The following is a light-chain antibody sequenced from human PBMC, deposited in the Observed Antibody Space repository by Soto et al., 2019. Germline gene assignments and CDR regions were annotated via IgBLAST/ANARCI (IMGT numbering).Light chain of an antibody. Sequence: DIQMTQSPSSLSAAVGDRVTITCQASQNINNYLNWYQQKPGRAPKLLIYDASNSEAGVPSRFRGSGSGTDFTCTISRLQPEDIATYYCQQYENLPTFGQGTRLEIK. CDR2: DAS. CDR1: QNINNY. CDR3: QQYENLPT. J-gene: IGKJ5*01. V-gene: IGKV1-33*01.